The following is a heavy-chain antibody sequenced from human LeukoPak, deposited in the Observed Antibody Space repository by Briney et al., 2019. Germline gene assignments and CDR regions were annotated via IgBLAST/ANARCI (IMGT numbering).Heavy chain of an antibody. V-gene: IGHV3-30*04. D-gene: IGHD3-10*01. CDR2: ISFDGSDK. CDR1: GFNFNSYP. Sequence: GGSLRLSCVASGFNFNSYPMHWVRQAPGKGLEWVGLISFDGSDKSYADSVEGRFTISRDNSKNTLYLQMNSLSAEDTAVYYCARVLGFGSPPAYWGQGTQVFASS. J-gene: IGHJ4*02. CDR3: ARVLGFGSPPAY.